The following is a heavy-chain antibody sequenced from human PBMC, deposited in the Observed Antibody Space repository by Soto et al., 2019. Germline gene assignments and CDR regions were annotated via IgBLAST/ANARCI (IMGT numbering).Heavy chain of an antibody. CDR1: GFTFSSYA. V-gene: IGHV3-23*01. Sequence: GGSLRLSCAASGFTFSSYAMSWVRQAPGKGLEWVSAISGSGGSTYYADSVKGRFTISRDNSKNTLYLQMNSLRAEDTAVYYCAKFVWQQHFMLSRRFEYFQHWGQGTLVTVSS. D-gene: IGHD3-3*02. J-gene: IGHJ1*01. CDR2: ISGSGGST. CDR3: AKFVWQQHFMLSRRFEYFQH.